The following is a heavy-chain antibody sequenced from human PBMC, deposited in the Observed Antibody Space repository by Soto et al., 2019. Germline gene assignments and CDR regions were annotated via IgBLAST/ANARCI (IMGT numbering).Heavy chain of an antibody. J-gene: IGHJ4*02. V-gene: IGHV4-30-2*01. CDR2: IYHSGST. CDR3: ARARYYDFWSGLYYFDY. CDR1: GGSISSGGYS. D-gene: IGHD3-3*01. Sequence: SETLSLTCAVSGGSISSGGYSWSWIRQPPGKGLEWIGYIYHSGSTYYNPSLKSRVTISVDRSKNQFSLKLSSVTAADTAVYYCARARYYDFWSGLYYFDYWGQGTLVTVSS.